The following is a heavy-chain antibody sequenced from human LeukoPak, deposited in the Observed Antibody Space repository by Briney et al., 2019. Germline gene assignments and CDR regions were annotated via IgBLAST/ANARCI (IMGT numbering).Heavy chain of an antibody. Sequence: SETLSLTCTVSGGSITSYYWTWLRQPPGKGLEWIGYIYHSGTTNYNPSLKSRVTISVDTSKNQFSLRLSSVTAADTAVYYCAQKAPYSPGYSQQWGQGTLVTVSS. CDR2: IYHSGTT. CDR1: GGSITSYY. CDR3: AQKAPYSPGYSQQ. D-gene: IGHD2-15*01. J-gene: IGHJ1*01. V-gene: IGHV4-59*01.